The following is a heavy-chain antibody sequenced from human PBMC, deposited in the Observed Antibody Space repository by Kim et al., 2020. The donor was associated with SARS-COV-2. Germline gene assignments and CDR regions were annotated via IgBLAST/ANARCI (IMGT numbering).Heavy chain of an antibody. D-gene: IGHD6-19*01. CDR1: GGSISSSNW. V-gene: IGHV4-4*02. J-gene: IGHJ6*02. Sequence: SETLSLTCAVSGGSISSSNWWSWVRQPPGKGLEWIGEIYHSGSTNYNPSLKSRVTISADKSKNQFSLKLSSVTAADTAVYYCAREYSSGWYGYYYYGMDVWGQGTTVTVSS. CDR2: IYHSGST. CDR3: AREYSSGWYGYYYYGMDV.